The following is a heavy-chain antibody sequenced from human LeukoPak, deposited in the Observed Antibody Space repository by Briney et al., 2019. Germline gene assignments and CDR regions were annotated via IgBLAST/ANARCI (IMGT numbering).Heavy chain of an antibody. CDR2: ITPIFGTA. J-gene: IGHJ3*02. CDR3: ARDGRSGSLWEAFDI. V-gene: IGHV1-69*06. Sequence: ASVKVSCKASGGTFSSYAISWVRQAPGQGLEWMGGITPIFGTANYAQKFQGRVTITADKSTSTAYMELSSLRSEDTAVYYCARDGRSGSLWEAFDIWGQGTMVTVS. CDR1: GGTFSSYA. D-gene: IGHD1-26*01.